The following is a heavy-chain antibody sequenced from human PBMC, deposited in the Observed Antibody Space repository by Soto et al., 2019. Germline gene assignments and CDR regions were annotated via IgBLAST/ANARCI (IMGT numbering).Heavy chain of an antibody. V-gene: IGHV4-30-4*01. CDR2: IYYSGST. CDR1: GGSISSGDYY. CDR3: ASSGLYDILTGYDY. J-gene: IGHJ4*02. Sequence: QVQLQESGPGLVKPSQTLSLTCTVSGGSISSGDYYWSWIRQPPGKGLEWIGYIYYSGSTYYNPSLKSRVTISVDTSKNQFSLKLSSVTAADTAGYCCASSGLYDILTGYDYWGQGTLVTVSS. D-gene: IGHD3-9*01.